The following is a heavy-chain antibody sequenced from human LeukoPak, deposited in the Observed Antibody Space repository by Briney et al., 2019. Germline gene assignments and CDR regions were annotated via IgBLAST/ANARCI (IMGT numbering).Heavy chain of an antibody. CDR1: GFTFSVYY. Sequence: PGGSLRLSCAASGFTFSVYYMSWIRQAPGKGLEWVSYISSSGSTIYYADSVKGRFTISRDNSKNTLYLQMNSLRAEDTAVYYCAKTFQWYYMDVWGKGTTVTISS. V-gene: IGHV3-11*01. CDR3: AKTFQWYYMDV. CDR2: ISSSGSTI. D-gene: IGHD2-8*01. J-gene: IGHJ6*03.